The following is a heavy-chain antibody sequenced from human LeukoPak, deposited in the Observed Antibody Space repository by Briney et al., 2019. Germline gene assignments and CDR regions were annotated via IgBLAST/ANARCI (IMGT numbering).Heavy chain of an antibody. CDR3: AKIIVVLPSTISNPYYFDY. CDR2: ISGSGDST. Sequence: PGRSLRLSCAASGFTFDDYAMSWVRQAPGKGLEWVSGISGSGDSTYYADSVKGRFTTSRDNSKNTLYLQMSSLRAEDTAVYYCAKIIVVLPSTISNPYYFDYWGQGTLVTVSS. J-gene: IGHJ4*02. D-gene: IGHD2-2*02. CDR1: GFTFDDYA. V-gene: IGHV3-23*01.